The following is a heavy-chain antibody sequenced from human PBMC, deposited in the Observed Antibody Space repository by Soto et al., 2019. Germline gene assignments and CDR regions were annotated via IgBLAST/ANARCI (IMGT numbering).Heavy chain of an antibody. CDR3: ARYSSNWFQTEGMDV. Sequence: QVQLQESGPGLVKASETLSLTCTVSGGSISSYYWSWIRQPAGKGLEWIGRIDTSGKTNYNPSLKSRVTMSVDTPTKQFSLKLTSVTAADTAVYYCARYSSNWFQTEGMDVWGQGTTVTVSS. J-gene: IGHJ6*02. CDR1: GGSISSYY. V-gene: IGHV4-4*07. CDR2: IDTSGKT. D-gene: IGHD6-13*01.